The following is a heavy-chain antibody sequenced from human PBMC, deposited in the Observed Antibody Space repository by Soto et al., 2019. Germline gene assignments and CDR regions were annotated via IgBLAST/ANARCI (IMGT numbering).Heavy chain of an antibody. J-gene: IGHJ3*02. CDR1: GYTFTSYG. CDR3: ARTRFTTYDYIWGSYAFDI. D-gene: IGHD3-16*01. V-gene: IGHV1-18*01. Sequence: ASVKVSCKASGYTFTSYGISWVRQAPGQGLEWMGWISAYNGNTNYAQKLQGRVTMTTDTSTSTAYMELRSLRSDDTAVYYCARTRFTTYDYIWGSYAFDIWGQGTMVTVSS. CDR2: ISAYNGNT.